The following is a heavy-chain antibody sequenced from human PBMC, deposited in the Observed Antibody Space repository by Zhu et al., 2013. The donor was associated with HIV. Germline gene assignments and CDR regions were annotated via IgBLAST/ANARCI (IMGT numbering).Heavy chain of an antibody. V-gene: IGHV1-18*04. CDR2: ISAYNGNT. D-gene: IGHD2-2*01. CDR3: ARDRSSGVPAAILGSYYYYGMDV. Sequence: QVQLVQSGAEVKKPGASVKVSCKASGYTFTSYGISWVRQAPGQGLEWMGWISAYNGNTNYAQKLQGRVTMTTDTSTSTAYMELRSLRSDDTAVYYCARDRSSGVPAAILGSYYYYGMDVWGQGTTVTVSS. CDR1: GYTFTSYG. J-gene: IGHJ6*02.